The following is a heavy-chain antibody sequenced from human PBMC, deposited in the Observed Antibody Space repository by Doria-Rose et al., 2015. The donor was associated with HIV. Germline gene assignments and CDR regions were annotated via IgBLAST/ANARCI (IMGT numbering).Heavy chain of an antibody. CDR3: ARQRGLDAFDV. Sequence: KWLEWIAEIHHSGTTNYNPSLKSRVTISVDTSKNQFSLNLTSVTAADTAVYYCARQRGLDAFDVWGQGTIITVSS. CDR2: IHHSGTT. V-gene: IGHV4-34*01. J-gene: IGHJ3*01.